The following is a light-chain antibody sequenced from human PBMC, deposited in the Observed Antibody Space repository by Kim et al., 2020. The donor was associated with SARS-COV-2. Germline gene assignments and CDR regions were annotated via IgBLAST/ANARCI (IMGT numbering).Light chain of an antibody. CDR2: SND. J-gene: IGLJ2*01. V-gene: IGLV1-44*01. Sequence: QSVLTQPPSASGTPGQRVTISCSGSRSNIGNNVVNWYQQVPGTAPKLLIYSNDHRPSGVPDRFSGSKSGTSASLAISGLQSEDEADYYCEAWDDSLSGVVFGGGTQLTVL. CDR3: EAWDDSLSGVV. CDR1: RSNIGNNV.